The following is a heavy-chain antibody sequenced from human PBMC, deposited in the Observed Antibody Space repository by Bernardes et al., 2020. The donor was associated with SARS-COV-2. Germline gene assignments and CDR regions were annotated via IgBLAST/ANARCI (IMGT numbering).Heavy chain of an antibody. CDR3: AREYYDYIWGSSGNDAFDI. CDR1: GGSISSYY. D-gene: IGHD3-16*01. CDR2: IYYSGST. Sequence: SETLSLTCTVSGGSISSYYWSWIRQPPGKGLEWIGYIYYSGSTNYNPSLKSRVTISVDTSKNQFSLKLSSVTAADTAVYYCAREYYDYIWGSSGNDAFDIWGQGTMVTVSS. V-gene: IGHV4-59*08. J-gene: IGHJ3*02.